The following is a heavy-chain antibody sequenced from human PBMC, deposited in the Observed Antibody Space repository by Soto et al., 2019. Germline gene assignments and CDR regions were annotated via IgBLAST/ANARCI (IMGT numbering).Heavy chain of an antibody. CDR2: IAYEGSNK. CDR1: GFTFRSYG. D-gene: IGHD3-22*01. J-gene: IGHJ4*02. CDR3: AKDTDYYDSSGYYRSPY. V-gene: IGHV3-30*18. Sequence: GGSLRLSCSASGFTFRSYGMHWVGQGPGKGLEWVAVIAYEGSNKYNTDTVRGRFTISRDNSKNTLYLQMNSLRAEDTAVYYCAKDTDYYDSSGYYRSPYWGQGTLVTVSS.